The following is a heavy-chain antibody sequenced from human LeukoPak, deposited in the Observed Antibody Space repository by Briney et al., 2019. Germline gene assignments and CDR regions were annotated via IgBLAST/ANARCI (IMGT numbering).Heavy chain of an antibody. Sequence: SETLSLTCAVYGGSFSGYYWSWIRQPPGKGLEWIGEINHSGSTNYNPSLKSRVTISVDTSKNQFSLKLSSVTAADTAVYYCARPAPGYSSGWYGYWGQGTLVTVSS. CDR1: GGSFSGYY. D-gene: IGHD6-19*01. CDR2: INHSGST. V-gene: IGHV4-34*01. J-gene: IGHJ4*02. CDR3: ARPAPGYSSGWYGY.